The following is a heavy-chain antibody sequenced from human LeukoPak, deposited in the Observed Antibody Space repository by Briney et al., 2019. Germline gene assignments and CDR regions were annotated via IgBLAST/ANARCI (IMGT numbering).Heavy chain of an antibody. D-gene: IGHD2-21*02. J-gene: IGHJ4*02. CDR3: ARVGGDLLNRYFDY. CDR1: GFTVSNNY. Sequence: GGSLRLSCAASGFTVSNNYMSWVRQAPGKWLEWVSVIYSGGSTYYADSVRDRFTISRDNSKNTLFLQVNSLRAEDTAVYYCARVGGDLLNRYFDYWGQGTLVTVSS. CDR2: IYSGGST. V-gene: IGHV3-66*02.